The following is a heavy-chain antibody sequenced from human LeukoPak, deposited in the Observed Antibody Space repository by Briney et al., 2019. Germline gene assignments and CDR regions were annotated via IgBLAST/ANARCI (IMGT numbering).Heavy chain of an antibody. Sequence: ASVKVSCKASGYTFTSYGISWVRQAPGQGLEWMGWISAYNGNTNYAQKLQGRVTMTTDTSTSTAYMELRSLRSEDTAVYYCASSRTVTKLYYYGMDVWGQGTTVTVSS. D-gene: IGHD4-17*01. CDR3: ASSRTVTKLYYYGMDV. CDR1: GYTFTSYG. V-gene: IGHV1-18*01. J-gene: IGHJ6*02. CDR2: ISAYNGNT.